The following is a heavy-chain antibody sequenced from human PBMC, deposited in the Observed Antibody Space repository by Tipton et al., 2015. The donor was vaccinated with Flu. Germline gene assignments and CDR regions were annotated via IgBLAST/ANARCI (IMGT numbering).Heavy chain of an antibody. CDR1: GDSIGSDYF. J-gene: IGHJ5*01. CDR2: VHQTGTS. CDR3: ARRDYSNYVSEPKDWFDS. D-gene: IGHD4-11*01. Sequence: TLSLTCSVSGDSIGSDYFWGWIRQPPGKGLVWIGNVHQTGTSYYNPSLRSRVIITVDRRKNHFSLRLTSVTAADTAVYFCARRDYSNYVSEPKDWFDSWGQGTLVTVSS. V-gene: IGHV4-38-2*01.